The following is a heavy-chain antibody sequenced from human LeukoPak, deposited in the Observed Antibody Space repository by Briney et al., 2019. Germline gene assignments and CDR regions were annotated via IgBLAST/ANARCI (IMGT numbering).Heavy chain of an antibody. CDR1: GYTFTSYY. V-gene: IGHV1-46*03. CDR2: INPSGGST. D-gene: IGHD6-19*01. Sequence: ASVKVSCKASGYTFTSYYMHWMRQAPGQGLEWMGIINPSGGSTSYAQKFQGRVTMTRDTSTSTVYMELSSLRSEDTAVYYCARDRIAVAGTLFGAFDIWGQGTMVTVSS. J-gene: IGHJ3*02. CDR3: ARDRIAVAGTLFGAFDI.